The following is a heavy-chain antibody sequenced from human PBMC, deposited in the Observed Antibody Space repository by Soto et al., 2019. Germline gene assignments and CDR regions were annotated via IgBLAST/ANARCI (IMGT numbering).Heavy chain of an antibody. CDR1: GGSISRYY. V-gene: IGHV4-4*07. D-gene: IGHD3-16*02. CDR3: AGDYDYVWGSYRSHGYYCYGMDV. CDR2: NYTSGST. Sequence: QVQLQESGPGLVKPSETLSLTCTVSGGSISRYYWSWIRQPAGKGLEWMGRNYTSGSTNYNPSLRSRLNVSGGTSESQFSLKLSSVTAEDTAVYCCAGDYDYVWGSYRSHGYYCYGMDVWGQGTTVTVSS. J-gene: IGHJ6*02.